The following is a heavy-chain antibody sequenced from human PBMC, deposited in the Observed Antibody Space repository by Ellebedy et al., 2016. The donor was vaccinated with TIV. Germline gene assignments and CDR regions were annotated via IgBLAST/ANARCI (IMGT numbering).Heavy chain of an antibody. J-gene: IGHJ4*02. CDR2: INTGGGT. CDR3: ARGRGYILDH. D-gene: IGHD5-12*01. Sequence: GESLKISXRVSGGTTSDSYMSWVRQAPGKGLERVSIINTGGGTYYADSVKGRFTISRDNSKNTVYLQMNSLRAEDTAVYYCARGRGYILDHWGQGTLVTVSS. CDR1: GGTTSDSY. V-gene: IGHV3-53*01.